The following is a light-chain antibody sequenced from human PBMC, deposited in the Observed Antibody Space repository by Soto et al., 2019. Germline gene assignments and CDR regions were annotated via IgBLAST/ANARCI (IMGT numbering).Light chain of an antibody. Sequence: QSVLTQPASVSGSPGQSITISCTGTSSDVGAYNYVSWYQQHPGKAPKLIIYEVSDRPSGVSNRFSGSKSGNTASLTISGLQAEDEADYYCSSFAGSRVLVLGGGTKLTVL. J-gene: IGLJ2*01. CDR2: EVS. CDR1: SSDVGAYNY. CDR3: SSFAGSRVLV. V-gene: IGLV2-14*03.